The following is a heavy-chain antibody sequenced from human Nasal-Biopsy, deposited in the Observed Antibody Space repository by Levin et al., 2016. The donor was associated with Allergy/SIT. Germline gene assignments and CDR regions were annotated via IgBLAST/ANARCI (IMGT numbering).Heavy chain of an antibody. V-gene: IGHV4-4*07. D-gene: IGHD1-1*01. J-gene: IGHJ2*01. CDR3: ATGPGYNFGSNWFFQR. Sequence: GSLRLSCTVSTGYITSYYWSWIRQPPGKGLEWIGHIYFSGSKTYNPSLKSRVTMSMDTSESHFSLQLASVTAADTAVYFCATGPGYNFGSNWFFQRWGRGTLVTVSS. CDR2: IYFSGSK. CDR1: TGYITSYY.